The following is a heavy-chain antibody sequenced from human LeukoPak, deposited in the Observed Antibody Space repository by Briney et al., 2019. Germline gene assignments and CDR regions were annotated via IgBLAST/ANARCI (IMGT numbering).Heavy chain of an antibody. Sequence: PSETLSLTCTVSGGSISSGSYYWSWVRQPAGKGLEWIGRIYTCGSTNYNPSLKSRVTISVDTSKNQFSLKLSSVTAADTAVYYCARGQDSSSWYLWNWFDPWGQGTLVTVSS. CDR1: GGSISSGSYY. CDR3: ARGQDSSSWYLWNWFDP. J-gene: IGHJ5*02. V-gene: IGHV4-61*02. CDR2: IYTCGST. D-gene: IGHD6-13*01.